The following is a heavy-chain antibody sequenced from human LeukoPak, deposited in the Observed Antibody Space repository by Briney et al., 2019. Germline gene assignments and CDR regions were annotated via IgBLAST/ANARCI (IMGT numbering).Heavy chain of an antibody. J-gene: IGHJ4*02. Sequence: ASVKVSCKASGYTFTSYYMHWVRQAPGQGLEWMGIINPSGGSTSYAQKFQGRVTMTRDTSTSTDYMELSSLRSEDTAVYYCARKDPSTGFDYWGQGTLVTVSS. CDR1: GYTFTSYY. CDR3: ARKDPSTGFDY. CDR2: INPSGGST. D-gene: IGHD2-2*01. V-gene: IGHV1-46*01.